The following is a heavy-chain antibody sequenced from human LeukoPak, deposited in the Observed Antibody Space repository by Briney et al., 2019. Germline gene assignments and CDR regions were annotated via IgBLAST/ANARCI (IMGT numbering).Heavy chain of an antibody. V-gene: IGHV4-38-2*01. Sequence: SETLSLTCAVSGYSISSGYYWGWIRQPPGKGLEWIGSIYYSGSTYYNPSLKSRVTISVDTSKNQFSLKLSSVTAADTAVYYCARWEVTAGFDYWGQGTLVTVSS. CDR2: IYYSGST. CDR1: GYSISSGYY. D-gene: IGHD1-14*01. J-gene: IGHJ4*02. CDR3: ARWEVTAGFDY.